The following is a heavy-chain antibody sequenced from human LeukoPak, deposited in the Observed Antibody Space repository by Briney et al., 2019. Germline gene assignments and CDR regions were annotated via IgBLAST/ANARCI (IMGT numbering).Heavy chain of an antibody. D-gene: IGHD5-18*01. CDR2: IYYSGST. CDR1: GGSISSGGYY. J-gene: IGHJ4*02. V-gene: IGHV4-61*08. CDR3: ARLNRGYSYGNLDY. Sequence: SETPSLTCTVSGGSISSGGYYWSWIRQPPGKGLEWIGYIYYSGSTNYNPSLKSRVTISVDTSKNQFSLKLSSVTAADTAVYYCARLNRGYSYGNLDYWGQGTLVTVSS.